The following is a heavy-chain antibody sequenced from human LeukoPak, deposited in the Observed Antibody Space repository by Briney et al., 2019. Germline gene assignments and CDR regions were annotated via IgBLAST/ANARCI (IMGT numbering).Heavy chain of an antibody. CDR1: GLTVSSNY. D-gene: IGHD3-3*01. V-gene: IGHV3-66*02. CDR3: ASLTYYDFWSGSYPNDY. J-gene: IGHJ4*02. CDR2: IYSGGST. Sequence: GGSLRLSCAASGLTVSSNYMSWVRQAPGKGLVWVSVIYSGGSTYYADSVKGRFTISRDNSKNTLYLQMNGLRAEDTAVYYCASLTYYDFWSGSYPNDYWGQGTLVTVSS.